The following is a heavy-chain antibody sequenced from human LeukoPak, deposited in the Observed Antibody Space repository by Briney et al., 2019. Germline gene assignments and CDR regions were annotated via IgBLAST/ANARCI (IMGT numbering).Heavy chain of an antibody. CDR2: MKGGGET. CDR3: ARASWISAAVAVW. D-gene: IGHD2-2*03. CDR1: GFSFTNYA. J-gene: IGHJ4*02. Sequence: PGGSLRLSCAAPGFSFTNYAMSWVRQAPPRGPEWLSSMKGGGETFYADSVKGRFTLSRDDSRNTVYLQLNNLTVEDTAIYYCARASWISAAVAVWWGQGTQVTVSS. V-gene: IGHV3-23*01.